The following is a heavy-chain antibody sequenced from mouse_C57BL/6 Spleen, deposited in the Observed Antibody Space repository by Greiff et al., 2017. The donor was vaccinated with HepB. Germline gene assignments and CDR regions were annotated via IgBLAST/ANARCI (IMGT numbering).Heavy chain of an antibody. J-gene: IGHJ2*01. D-gene: IGHD1-1*01. CDR1: GFSFNTYA. CDR2: IRSKSNNYAT. V-gene: IGHV10-1*01. Sequence: EVKLMESGGGLVQPKGSLKLSCAASGFSFNTYAMNWVRQAPGKGLEWVARIRSKSNNYATYYADSVKDRFTISRDDSESMLYLQMNNLKTEDTAMYYCVRNYYGSSYAFDYWGQGTTLTVSS. CDR3: VRNYYGSSYAFDY.